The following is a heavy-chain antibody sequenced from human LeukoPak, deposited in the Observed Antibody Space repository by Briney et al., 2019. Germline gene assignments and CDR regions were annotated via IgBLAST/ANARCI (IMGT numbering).Heavy chain of an antibody. J-gene: IGHJ5*02. CDR1: GYTFTGYY. D-gene: IGHD3-9*01. CDR3: SRGDYDILTGYT. Sequence: ASVNVSCKASGYTFTGYYMHWVRQAPEQRLEWMGRINPNSGGTNYAQKFQGRVTMTRDTSISTAYMELSRLRSDDTAVYYCSRGDYDILTGYTWGQGTLVTVSS. CDR2: INPNSGGT. V-gene: IGHV1-2*06.